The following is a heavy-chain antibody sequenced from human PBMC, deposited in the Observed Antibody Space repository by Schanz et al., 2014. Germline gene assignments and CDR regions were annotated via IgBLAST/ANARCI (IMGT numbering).Heavy chain of an antibody. V-gene: IGHV4-4*02. CDR1: GGSIISSTW. CDR3: VRGVGAWEQRIFDY. D-gene: IGHD1-26*01. Sequence: QVLLQESGPGVVKPSGTLSLTCAVSGGSIISSTWWGWVRQPPGKGLEWIGEIYHNGHTSFNPSLKSRATMSVDKSKKEFSLRLTSLTAADTALYYCVRGVGAWEQRIFDYWGKGTLVTVSS. CDR2: IYHNGHT. J-gene: IGHJ4*02.